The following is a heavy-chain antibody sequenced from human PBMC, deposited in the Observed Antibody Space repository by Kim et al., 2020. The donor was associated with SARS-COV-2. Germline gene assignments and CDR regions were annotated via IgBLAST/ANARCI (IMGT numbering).Heavy chain of an antibody. CDR3: VKDTGIAAAGTRWFDP. D-gene: IGHD6-13*01. Sequence: SVKGRFTISRDNSKNTLYLQMSSLRAEDTAVYYCVKDTGIAAAGTRWFDPWGQGTLVTVSS. J-gene: IGHJ5*02. V-gene: IGHV3-64D*09.